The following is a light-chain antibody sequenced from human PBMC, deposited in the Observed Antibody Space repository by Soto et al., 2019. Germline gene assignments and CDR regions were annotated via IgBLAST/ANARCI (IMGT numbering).Light chain of an antibody. Sequence: QSSLAQPPSVSGAPGQRVTISCTGGSSNLGAGYDVHWYQQLPGTAPKFLIYGNSNRTSGVPDRFSGSKSGTSAALAITGLQAEDEADYYCQSYESSLSGSYVFGTGTKVTVL. CDR3: QSYESSLSGSYV. J-gene: IGLJ1*01. CDR1: SSNLGAGYD. CDR2: GNS. V-gene: IGLV1-40*01.